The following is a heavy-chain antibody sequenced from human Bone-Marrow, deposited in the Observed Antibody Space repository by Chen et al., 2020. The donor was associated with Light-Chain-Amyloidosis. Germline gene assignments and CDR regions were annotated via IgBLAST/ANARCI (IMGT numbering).Heavy chain of an antibody. CDR3: AKDKRGSSSSWSHYFDY. J-gene: IGHJ4*02. D-gene: IGHD6-13*01. V-gene: IGHV3-43*02. CDR1: GFTFDDYA. CDR2: IRGDGGST. Sequence: EVQLVESGGGVVQPGGSLRLSCAASGFTFDDYAMHWVRQAPGKGLEWVSLIRGDGGSTYYADSVKGRFTISRDNSKNSLELQMNSLRTEDTALYYCAKDKRGSSSSWSHYFDYWGQGTLVTVSS.